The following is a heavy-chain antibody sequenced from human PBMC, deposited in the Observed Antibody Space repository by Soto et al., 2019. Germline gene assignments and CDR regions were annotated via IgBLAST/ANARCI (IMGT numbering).Heavy chain of an antibody. CDR1: GFTFSSYA. Sequence: EVQLLESGGGLVQPGGSLRLSCAASGFTFSSYAMSWVRQAPGKGLEWVSAISGSGGSTYYADSVKGRFTISRDNSKNTRYLQMNSLRPEDTAVYYSAKRRDWYFDRWGRGTLVTVSS. CDR2: ISGSGGST. V-gene: IGHV3-23*01. J-gene: IGHJ2*01. CDR3: AKRRDWYFDR.